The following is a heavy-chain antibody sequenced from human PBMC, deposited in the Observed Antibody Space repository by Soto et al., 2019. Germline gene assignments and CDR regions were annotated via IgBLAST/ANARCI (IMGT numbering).Heavy chain of an antibody. CDR3: ARGYWDVWGSYRKYFDY. D-gene: IGHD3-16*02. CDR1: GGTFSSYA. CDR2: IIPIFGTA. Sequence: SVKVSCKASGGTFSSYAISWVRQAPGQGLEWMGGIIPIFGTANYAQKFQGRVTITADESTSTAYMELSSLRSEDTAVYYCARGYWDVWGSYRKYFDYWGQGTLVTVSS. V-gene: IGHV1-69*13. J-gene: IGHJ4*02.